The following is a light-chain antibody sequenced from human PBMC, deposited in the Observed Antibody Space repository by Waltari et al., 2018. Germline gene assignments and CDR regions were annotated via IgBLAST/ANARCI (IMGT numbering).Light chain of an antibody. CDR2: GVS. V-gene: IGLV2-8*01. CDR3: SSFAGSNTVK. CDR1: SSDVGGYNY. Sequence: QSALTQPPSASGSPGQSVTISCTGTSSDVGGYNYVSWYQQYPGKAPKLIVYGVSKRPSGVPDRFSGSKSGNTASLTVSGLQAEDEADYYCSSFAGSNTVKFGGGTKLTVL. J-gene: IGLJ2*01.